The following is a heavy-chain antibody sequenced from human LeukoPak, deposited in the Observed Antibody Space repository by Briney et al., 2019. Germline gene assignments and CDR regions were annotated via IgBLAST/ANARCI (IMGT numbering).Heavy chain of an antibody. J-gene: IGHJ4*02. D-gene: IGHD2-15*01. CDR3: ARGSKWYGLDY. CDR1: GGSFSGYY. V-gene: IGHV4-34*01. CDR2: INHSGST. Sequence: SETLSLTCAVYGGSFSGYYWSWIRQPPGKGLEWIGEINHSGSTNYNPSLKSRATISVDTSKNQFSLKLSSVTAADTAVYYCARGSKWYGLDYWGQGTLVTVSS.